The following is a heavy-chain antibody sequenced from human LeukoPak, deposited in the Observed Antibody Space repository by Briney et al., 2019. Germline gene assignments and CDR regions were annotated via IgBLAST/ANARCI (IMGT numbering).Heavy chain of an antibody. Sequence: ASVKVSCKVSGYTLTELSMHWVRQAPGKGLEWMGGFDPEDGETIYAQKFQGRVTMTGDTSTDTAYMELSSLRSEDTAVYYCATGITGTLRMTWGQGTLVTVSS. CDR2: FDPEDGET. CDR3: ATGITGTLRMT. CDR1: GYTLTELS. V-gene: IGHV1-24*01. J-gene: IGHJ5*02. D-gene: IGHD1-7*01.